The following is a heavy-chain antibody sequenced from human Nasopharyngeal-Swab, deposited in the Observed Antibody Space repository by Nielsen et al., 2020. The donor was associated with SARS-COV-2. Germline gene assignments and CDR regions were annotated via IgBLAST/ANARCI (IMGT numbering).Heavy chain of an antibody. CDR3: VLMEVGAARPY. V-gene: IGHV3-21*01. Sequence: GESLKISCAASGFTFSSYSMKWVRQAPGKGLEWISAISTRGTDIYYADSVKGRFTISRDNARRSLFLQMTSLRAEDTAVYYCVLMEVGAARPYWGQGTLVTVSS. CDR2: ISTRGTDI. D-gene: IGHD6-6*01. J-gene: IGHJ4*02. CDR1: GFTFSSYS.